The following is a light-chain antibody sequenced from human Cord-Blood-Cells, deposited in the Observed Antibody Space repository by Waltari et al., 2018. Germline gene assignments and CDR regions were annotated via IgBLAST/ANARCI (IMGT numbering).Light chain of an antibody. Sequence: QSALTQPASVSGSPGQSITISCTGTSSDVGGYNYVSWYQQHPGKAPKPMIYDVSNRPSGVSNRFSGSKSGNTASLTISGRQAEDEADYYCSSYTSSSTLVFGGGTKLTVL. CDR2: DVS. J-gene: IGLJ3*02. V-gene: IGLV2-14*01. CDR3: SSYTSSSTLV. CDR1: SSDVGGYNY.